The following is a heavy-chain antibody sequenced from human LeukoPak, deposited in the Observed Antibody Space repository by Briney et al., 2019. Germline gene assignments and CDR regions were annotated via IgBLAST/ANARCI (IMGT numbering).Heavy chain of an antibody. D-gene: IGHD3-22*01. CDR1: GGFFSGYY. Sequence: SETLSLTCAVCGGFFSGYYWYWLRQPRGKGLVWIGEINHCESTNYILSLKSRATLSVDTSENQFSLKLTSVTAAATAVYYCARGRTYYYDTRGYYPSTYYGMDVWGQGTTVIVSS. J-gene: IGHJ6*02. V-gene: IGHV4-34*05. CDR2: INHCEST. CDR3: ARGRTYYYDTRGYYPSTYYGMDV.